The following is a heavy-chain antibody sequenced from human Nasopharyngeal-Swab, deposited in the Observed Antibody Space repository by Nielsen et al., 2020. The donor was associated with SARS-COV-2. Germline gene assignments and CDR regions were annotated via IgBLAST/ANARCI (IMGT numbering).Heavy chain of an antibody. CDR1: GFTFSSYS. D-gene: IGHD3-3*01. V-gene: IGHV3-48*02. CDR2: ISSSSSTI. CDR3: ARDTYYHFWSGYYPDAFDI. Sequence: GESLKISCAASGFTFSSYSVNWVRQAPGKGLEWLSYISSSSSTIYYADSVKGRFTISRDNAKNSLYLQMNSLRDEDTAVYYCARDTYYHFWSGYYPDAFDIWGQGTMVTVSS. J-gene: IGHJ3*02.